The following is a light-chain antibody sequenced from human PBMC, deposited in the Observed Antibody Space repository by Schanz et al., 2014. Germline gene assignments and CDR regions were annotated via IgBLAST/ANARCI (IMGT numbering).Light chain of an antibody. V-gene: IGKV3-11*01. CDR2: DAS. CDR1: QSVSSN. J-gene: IGKJ5*01. Sequence: EIVLTQSPGTLSLSPGDRATLSCRASQSVSSNSLAWYQQKPGQAPRLLIYDASNRATGIPARFSGSGSGTDFTLTISSLEPEDFAVYYCQQRSNWPPRTFGQGTRLEIK. CDR3: QQRSNWPPRT.